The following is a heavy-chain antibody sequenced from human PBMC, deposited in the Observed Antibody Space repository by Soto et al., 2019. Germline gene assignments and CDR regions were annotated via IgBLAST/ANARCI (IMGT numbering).Heavy chain of an antibody. V-gene: IGHV1-18*01. CDR1: GYTFTSYG. Sequence: ASVKVPCKASGYTFTSYGISWVRQAPGQGLEWMGWISAYNGNTNYAQKLQGRVTMTTDTSTSTAYMELRSLRSDDTAVYYCAREGIKQQLVFYYYYYGMDVWGQGTTVTVSS. CDR2: ISAYNGNT. D-gene: IGHD6-13*01. CDR3: AREGIKQQLVFYYYYYGMDV. J-gene: IGHJ6*02.